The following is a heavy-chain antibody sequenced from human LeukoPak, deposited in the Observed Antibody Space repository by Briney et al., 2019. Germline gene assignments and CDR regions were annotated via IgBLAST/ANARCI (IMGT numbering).Heavy chain of an antibody. V-gene: IGHV4-4*07. D-gene: IGHD6-13*01. CDR1: GGSISRNY. Sequence: PSETLSLTCTVFGGSISRNYWRGMRQPAGGGLEGSGRSYSSGETNYHPSLKSRLTMSIHTSENQFSLQLTSVTAADTAVYYCAREPSGTRRYYYYYMDLWGKGTTVNV. CDR2: SYSSGET. CDR3: AREPSGTRRYYYYYMDL. J-gene: IGHJ6*03.